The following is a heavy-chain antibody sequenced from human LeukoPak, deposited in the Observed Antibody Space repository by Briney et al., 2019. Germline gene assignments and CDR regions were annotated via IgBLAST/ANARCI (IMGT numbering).Heavy chain of an antibody. D-gene: IGHD2-2*01. V-gene: IGHV3-33*08. CDR2: IWYDGSNK. J-gene: IGHJ4*02. CDR1: EFIFSSYA. Sequence: PGGSLRLSCAASEFIFSSYAMHWVRQAPGKGLEWVAVIWYDGSNKYYADSVKGRFTISRDNSKNTLYLQMNSLRAEDTAVYYCAIYCSSTSCIGGYWGQGTLVTVSS. CDR3: AIYCSSTSCIGGY.